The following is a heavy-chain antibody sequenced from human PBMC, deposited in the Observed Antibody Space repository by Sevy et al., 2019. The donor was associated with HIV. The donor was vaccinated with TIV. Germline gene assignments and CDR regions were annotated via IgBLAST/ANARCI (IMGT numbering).Heavy chain of an antibody. CDR3: AKDYYHDSSGYSYYFDP. D-gene: IGHD3-22*01. V-gene: IGHV3-23*01. CDR2: ISRSGVRT. Sequence: GGCLRLSCAASGFIFSNYAMNWVRQAPGKGLEWVSSISRSGVRTYYADSVKGRFAISRDNSNNTRYLQVDNLRGEDTAVYYCAKDYYHDSSGYSYYFDPWGQGTLVTVSS. J-gene: IGHJ4*02. CDR1: GFIFSNYA.